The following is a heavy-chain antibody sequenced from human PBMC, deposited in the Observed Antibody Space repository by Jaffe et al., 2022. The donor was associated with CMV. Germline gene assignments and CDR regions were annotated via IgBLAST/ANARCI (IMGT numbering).Heavy chain of an antibody. CDR2: IKQDGSEK. D-gene: IGHD6-6*01. CDR1: GFTFSSYW. J-gene: IGHJ3*02. V-gene: IGHV3-7*01. CDR3: ARDQRPYSSSSGSAFDI. Sequence: EVQLVESGGGLVQPGGSLRLSCAASGFTFSSYWMSWVRQAPGKGLEWVANIKQDGSEKYYVDSVKGRFTISRDNAKNSLYLQMNSLRAEDTAVYYCARDQRPYSSSSGSAFDIWGQGTMVTVSS.